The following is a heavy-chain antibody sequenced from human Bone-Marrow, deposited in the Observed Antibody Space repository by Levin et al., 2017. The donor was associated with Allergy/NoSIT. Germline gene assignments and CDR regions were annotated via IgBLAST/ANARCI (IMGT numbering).Heavy chain of an antibody. V-gene: IGHV1-69*13. D-gene: IGHD6-6*01. CDR3: ARDLMYSSSGADNWFDP. CDR2: IIPIFGTA. CDR1: GGTFSSYA. J-gene: IGHJ5*02. Sequence: ASVKVSCKASGGTFSSYAISWVRQAPGQGLEWMGGIIPIFGTANYAQKFQGRVTITADESTSTAYMELSSLRSEDTAVYYCARDLMYSSSGADNWFDPWGQGTLVTVSS.